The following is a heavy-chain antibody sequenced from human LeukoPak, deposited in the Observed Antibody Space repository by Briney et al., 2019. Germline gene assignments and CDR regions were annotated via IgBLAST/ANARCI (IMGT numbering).Heavy chain of an antibody. V-gene: IGHV3-30*18. J-gene: IGHJ6*02. D-gene: IGHD1-26*01. Sequence: GGSLRLSCAASGFTFSSYGMHWVRQAPGRGLEWVAVISYDGSNKYYADSVKGRFTISRDNSKNTLYLQMNSLRAEDTAVYYCAKDHGSYYADGMDVWGQGTTVTVSS. CDR2: ISYDGSNK. CDR3: AKDHGSYYADGMDV. CDR1: GFTFSSYG.